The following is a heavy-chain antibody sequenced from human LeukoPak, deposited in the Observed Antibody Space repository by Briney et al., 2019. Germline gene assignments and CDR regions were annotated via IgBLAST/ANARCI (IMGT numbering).Heavy chain of an antibody. CDR2: INHSGST. CDR3: ARRTGYSSSWYFLRYFDY. Sequence: SETLSLTCAVYGGSFSGYYWSWIRQPPGKGLEWIGEINHSGSTNYNPSLKSRVTISVDTSKNQFSLKLSSVTAADTAVYYCARRTGYSSSWYFLRYFDYWGQGTLVTVSS. D-gene: IGHD6-13*01. J-gene: IGHJ4*02. V-gene: IGHV4-34*01. CDR1: GGSFSGYY.